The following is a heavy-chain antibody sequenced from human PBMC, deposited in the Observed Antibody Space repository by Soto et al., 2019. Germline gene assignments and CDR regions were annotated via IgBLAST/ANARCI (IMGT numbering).Heavy chain of an antibody. J-gene: IGHJ5*02. CDR1: VDSITTYY. V-gene: IGHV4-4*07. CDR3: ANTPGIKDAGSFDH. D-gene: IGHD6-13*01. Sequence: SETLSLTCTVSVDSITTYYWSWIRQPAGKGLEWIGRIDTSGNTNYNPSLKSRVTMSVDTSKNQFSLKLSSVAAEDTAIYYCANTPGIKDAGSFDHCGQGTLVNDSS. CDR2: IDTSGNT.